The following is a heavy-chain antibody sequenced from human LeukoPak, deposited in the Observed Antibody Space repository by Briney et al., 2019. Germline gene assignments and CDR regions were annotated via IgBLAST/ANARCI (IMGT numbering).Heavy chain of an antibody. CDR3: ARDYDRLTRKIGRDSLYYYYYYMDV. V-gene: IGHV3-48*04. Sequence: PGGSLRLSCAASGFTFSSHGMNWVRQAPGKGLEWVSGIIPSGHTTYYADSVRGRFTISRDNARNSLYLQMNSLRAEDTAVYYCARDYDRLTRKIGRDSLYYYYYYMDVWGKGTTVTVSS. CDR1: GFTFSSHG. CDR2: IIPSGHTT. J-gene: IGHJ6*03. D-gene: IGHD3-16*01.